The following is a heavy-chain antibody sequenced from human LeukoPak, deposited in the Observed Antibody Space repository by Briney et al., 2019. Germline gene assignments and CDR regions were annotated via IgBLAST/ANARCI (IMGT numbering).Heavy chain of an antibody. CDR3: AKDGYSGSYSYMDV. D-gene: IGHD1-26*01. Sequence: GGSLRLSCAASGFTFSSYGMHWVRQAPGKGLEWVAVISYDGSNKYYADSVKGRFAISRDNSKNTLYLQMNSLRAEDTAVYYCAKDGYSGSYSYMDVWGKGTTVTVSS. J-gene: IGHJ6*03. CDR1: GFTFSSYG. V-gene: IGHV3-30*18. CDR2: ISYDGSNK.